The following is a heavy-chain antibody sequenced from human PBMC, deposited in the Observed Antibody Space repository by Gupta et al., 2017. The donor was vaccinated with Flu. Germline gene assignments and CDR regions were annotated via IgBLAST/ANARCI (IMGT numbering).Heavy chain of an antibody. CDR2: IKSKTDSATR. CDR3: AAGTGRSDFDY. D-gene: IGHD3-3*01. V-gene: IGHV3-15*01. J-gene: IGHJ4*02. CDR1: GFSFTDAW. Sequence: EVHLVESGGGLVEPGGSLKLSCAASGFSFTDAWMNWVRQAPGKGLEWVGRIKSKTDSATRDFAAPVKGRFIISRDDSKNTVYLQMTNLRTADTAVYYCAAGTGRSDFDYWGQGTLVTVXS.